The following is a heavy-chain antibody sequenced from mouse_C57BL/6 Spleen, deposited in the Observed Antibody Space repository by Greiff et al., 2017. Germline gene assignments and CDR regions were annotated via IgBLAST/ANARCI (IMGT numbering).Heavy chain of an antibody. CDR2: IHPNSGST. Sequence: VKLVESGAELVKPGASVKLSCKASGYTFTSYWMHWVKQRPGQGLEWIGMIHPNSGSTNYNEKFKSKATLTVDKSSSTAYMQLSSLTSEDSAVYYCARLYYGNYGFDYWGQGTTLTVSS. CDR3: ARLYYGNYGFDY. D-gene: IGHD2-1*01. CDR1: GYTFTSYW. V-gene: IGHV1-64*01. J-gene: IGHJ2*01.